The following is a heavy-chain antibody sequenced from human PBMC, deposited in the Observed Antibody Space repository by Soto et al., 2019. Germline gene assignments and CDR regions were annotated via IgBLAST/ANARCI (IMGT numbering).Heavy chain of an antibody. J-gene: IGHJ6*02. Sequence: ASVKVSCKASGYTFTGYYMHSVRQAPGQGLEWMGWINPNSGGTNYAQKFQGRVNMTRDTSISKAYMELSRLRSDDTAVYYCARDPGGSGSYYYYYGMDVWGQGTTVTVS. CDR2: INPNSGGT. D-gene: IGHD1-26*01. V-gene: IGHV1-2*02. CDR3: ARDPGGSGSYYYYYGMDV. CDR1: GYTFTGYY.